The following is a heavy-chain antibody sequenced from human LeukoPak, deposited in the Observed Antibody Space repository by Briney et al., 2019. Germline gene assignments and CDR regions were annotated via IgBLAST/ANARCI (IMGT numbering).Heavy chain of an antibody. CDR1: RGTFISYT. CDR2: IIPILGIA. V-gene: IGHV1-69*02. J-gene: IGHJ5*02. CDR3: ARYDRTASFDP. D-gene: IGHD3-3*01. Sequence: SSVKVSCKASRGTFISYTISWVRQAPGQGLEWMGRIIPILGIANYAQKFQGRVTITADKSTSTAYMELSSLRSEDTAVYYCARYDRTASFDPWGQGTLVTVSS.